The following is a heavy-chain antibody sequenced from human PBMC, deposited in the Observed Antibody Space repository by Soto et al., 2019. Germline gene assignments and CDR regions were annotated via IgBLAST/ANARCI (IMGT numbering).Heavy chain of an antibody. V-gene: IGHV3-9*01. CDR2: ISWNSGSI. CDR3: ATIPPHEKMYNWKGMDV. J-gene: IGHJ6*03. CDR1: GFTFDDYA. Sequence: GGSLRLSCAASGFTFDDYAMHWVRQAPGKGLEWVSGISWNSGSIGYADSVKGRFTISRDNAKNSLYLQMNSLRAEDTALYYCATIPPHEKMYNWKGMDVWGKGTTVTVSS. D-gene: IGHD1-20*01.